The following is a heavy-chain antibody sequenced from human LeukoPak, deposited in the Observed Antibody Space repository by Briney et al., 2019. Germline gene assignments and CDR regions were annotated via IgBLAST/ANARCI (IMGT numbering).Heavy chain of an antibody. CDR3: ARDLGTAMPYYFDY. V-gene: IGHV3-21*01. D-gene: IGHD5-18*01. CDR2: ISSSSSSYI. CDR1: GFTFSSYA. Sequence: KPGGSLRLSCAASGFTFSSYAMHWVRQAPGKGLEWVSSISSSSSSYIYYADSVKGRFTISRDNAKNSLYLQMNSLGAEDTAVYYCARDLGTAMPYYFDYWGQGTLVTVSS. J-gene: IGHJ4*02.